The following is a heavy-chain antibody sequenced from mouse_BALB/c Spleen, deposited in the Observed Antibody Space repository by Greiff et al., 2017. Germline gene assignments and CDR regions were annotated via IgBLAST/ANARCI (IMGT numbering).Heavy chain of an antibody. CDR2: IDPANGNT. J-gene: IGHJ4*01. D-gene: IGHD2-1*01. Sequence: VQLQQSGAELVKPGASVKLSCTASGFNIKDTYMHWVKQRPEQGLEWIGRIDPANGNTKYDPKFQGKATITADTSSNTAYLQLSSLTSEDTAVYYCARSHYGNYEDAMDYWGQGTSVTVSS. CDR3: ARSHYGNYEDAMDY. CDR1: GFNIKDTY. V-gene: IGHV14-3*02.